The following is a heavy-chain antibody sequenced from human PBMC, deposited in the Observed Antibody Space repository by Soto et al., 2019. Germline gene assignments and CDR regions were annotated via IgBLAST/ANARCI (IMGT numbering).Heavy chain of an antibody. CDR2: ISYDGRNK. Sequence: PWGSLRLSCAASGFTFVSYGMHFVRHAPCKWREWVAVISYDGRNKVYADSVKGRFTLSRDNSRNTVYLQMNSLRVDDAAVYYCAKWAPTYNDFWSGLGTSGMDVWGQGTTVTVSS. V-gene: IGHV3-30*18. CDR3: AKWAPTYNDFWSGLGTSGMDV. CDR1: GFTFVSYG. D-gene: IGHD3-3*01. J-gene: IGHJ6*02.